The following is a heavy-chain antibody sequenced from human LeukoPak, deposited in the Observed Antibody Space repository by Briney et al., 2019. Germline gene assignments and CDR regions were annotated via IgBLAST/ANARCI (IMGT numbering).Heavy chain of an antibody. Sequence: PGGSLRLSCAASGFTFSSYWMHWVRQAPGKGLVWISRVDSDGGSTSYADSVKGRFTVSRDNAKNTLYLQMNSLRTEDTAVYYCARQSGSSFDYWGQGTLVTVSS. CDR2: VDSDGGST. CDR3: ARQSGSSFDY. J-gene: IGHJ4*02. V-gene: IGHV3-74*01. D-gene: IGHD1-26*01. CDR1: GFTFSSYW.